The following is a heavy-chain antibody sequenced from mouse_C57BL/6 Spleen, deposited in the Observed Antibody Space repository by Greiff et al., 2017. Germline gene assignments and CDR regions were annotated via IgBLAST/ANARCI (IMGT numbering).Heavy chain of an antibody. Sequence: VQLQQPGAELVMPGASVKLSCKASGYTFTSYWMHWVKQRPGQGLEWIGEIDPSDSYTNYNQKFKGKSTLTVDKSSSTAYVQLSSLTSEDSAVYYCARGTTVVPMDYWGQGTSVTVSS. V-gene: IGHV1-69*01. CDR1: GYTFTSYW. D-gene: IGHD1-1*01. CDR3: ARGTTVVPMDY. CDR2: IDPSDSYT. J-gene: IGHJ4*01.